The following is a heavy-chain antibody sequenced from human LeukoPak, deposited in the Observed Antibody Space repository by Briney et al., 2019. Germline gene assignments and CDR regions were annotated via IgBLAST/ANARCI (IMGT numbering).Heavy chain of an antibody. CDR2: ISSSSSTI. D-gene: IGHD5-12*01. CDR3: ARDWGYSGYGYPSEDY. CDR1: GFTFSSYS. Sequence: GGSLRLSCAASGFTFSSYSMNWVRQAPGKGLEWVSYISSSSSTIYYADSVKGRFTISRDNAKNSLYLQMNSLRAEDTAVYYCARDWGYSGYGYPSEDYWGQGTLVTVSS. V-gene: IGHV3-48*04. J-gene: IGHJ4*02.